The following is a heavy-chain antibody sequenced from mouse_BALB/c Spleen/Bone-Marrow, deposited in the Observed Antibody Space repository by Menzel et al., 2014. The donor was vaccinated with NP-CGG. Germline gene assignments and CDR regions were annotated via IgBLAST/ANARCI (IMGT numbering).Heavy chain of an antibody. CDR3: ARSIYDGYSEAMDY. Sequence: LVESGTDLVGPGTSVKVSCKASGYAFTNYLIEWIKQRPGQGLEWIGVINPGSGGINYNERFKGKATLTADKSSSTAYMQLSSLTSDDSAVYFCARSIYDGYSEAMDYWGQGTSVTVSS. V-gene: IGHV1-54*03. CDR2: INPGSGGI. D-gene: IGHD2-3*01. J-gene: IGHJ4*01. CDR1: GYAFTNYL.